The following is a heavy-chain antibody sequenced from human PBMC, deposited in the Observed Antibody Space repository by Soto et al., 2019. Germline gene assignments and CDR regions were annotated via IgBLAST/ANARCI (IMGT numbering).Heavy chain of an antibody. Sequence: QVQLVQSGAEVSKPGASVNICCRASGFSFSDKLLNWVRQAPGQSLECMGWINTDNGNTRYSQSFQGRVTISSHSAASIAYVEVSYLTSEDTAVYYCASDIMIVGARGNDDFEVWGKATMVNVSS. CDR3: ASDIMIVGARGNDDFEV. CDR2: INTDNGNT. V-gene: IGHV1-3*04. CDR1: GFSFSDKL. J-gene: IGHJ3*01. D-gene: IGHD1-26*01.